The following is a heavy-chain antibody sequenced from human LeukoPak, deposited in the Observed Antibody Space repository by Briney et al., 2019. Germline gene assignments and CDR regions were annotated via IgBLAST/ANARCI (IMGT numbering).Heavy chain of an antibody. J-gene: IGHJ4*02. D-gene: IGHD4-23*01. CDR3: ARNAGNSDVDY. V-gene: IGHV4-4*02. CDR2: VYRSGST. Sequence: SETLSLTCAVSGXSISSSHWWTWVRQPPRKGLEWIGEVYRSGSTNYNPSLKSRVTISGDNSKNQFSLKLSSVTAADTAVYYCARNAGNSDVDYWGQGTLVTVSS. CDR1: GXSISSSHW.